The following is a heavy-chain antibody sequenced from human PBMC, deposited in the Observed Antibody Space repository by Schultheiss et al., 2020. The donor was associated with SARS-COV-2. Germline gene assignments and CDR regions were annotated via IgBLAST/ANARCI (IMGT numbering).Heavy chain of an antibody. CDR2: IYPGDSDT. Sequence: GESLKISCKGSGYSFTSYWIGWVRQMPGKGLEWMGIIYPGDSDTRYSPSFHGQVTISADKSISTAYLQWSSLEASDTAMYYCARGSRGGGTLAYFDFWGRGTLVTVSS. V-gene: IGHV5-51*01. CDR1: GYSFTSYW. D-gene: IGHD3-16*01. CDR3: ARGSRGGGTLAYFDF. J-gene: IGHJ4*02.